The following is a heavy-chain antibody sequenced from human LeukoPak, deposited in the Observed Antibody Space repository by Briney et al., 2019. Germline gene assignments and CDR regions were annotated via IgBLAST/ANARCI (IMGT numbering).Heavy chain of an antibody. Sequence: PSETLSLTCTVSGGSISSSSYYWGWIRQPPGKGLEWIGSIYYSGSTYYNPSLKSRVTISVDTSKNQFSLKLSSVTAADTAVYYCARRRYDFWSGHLGPVDYWGQGTLVTVSS. CDR1: GGSISSSSYY. D-gene: IGHD3-3*01. J-gene: IGHJ4*02. CDR3: ARRRYDFWSGHLGPVDY. V-gene: IGHV4-39*01. CDR2: IYYSGST.